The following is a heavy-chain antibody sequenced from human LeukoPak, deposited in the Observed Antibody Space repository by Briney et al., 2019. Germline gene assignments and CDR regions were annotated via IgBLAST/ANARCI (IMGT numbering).Heavy chain of an antibody. J-gene: IGHJ4*02. V-gene: IGHV4-39*07. CDR3: AREYSWYYFDY. CDR1: GGSISSSSYY. D-gene: IGHD2-15*01. CDR2: IYYSGST. Sequence: SETLSLTCTVSGGSISSSSYYWGWIRQPPGKGLEWIGSIYYSGSTYYNPSLKGRVTISVDKSKNQFSLKLSSVTAADTAVYYCAREYSWYYFDYWGQGTLVTVSS.